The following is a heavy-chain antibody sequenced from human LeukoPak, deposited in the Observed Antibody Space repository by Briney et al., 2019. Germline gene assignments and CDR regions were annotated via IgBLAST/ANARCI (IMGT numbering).Heavy chain of an antibody. CDR2: IYYSGST. CDR1: GGSISSSSYY. D-gene: IGHD5-18*01. V-gene: IGHV4-39*01. CDR3: ARRLRRYSYGIDY. J-gene: IGHJ4*02. Sequence: SKTLSLTCTVSGGSISSSSYYWGWIRQPPGKGLEWIGSIYYSGSTYYNPSLKSRVTISVDTSKNQFSLKLSSVTAADTAVYYCARRLRRYSYGIDYWGQGTLVTVSS.